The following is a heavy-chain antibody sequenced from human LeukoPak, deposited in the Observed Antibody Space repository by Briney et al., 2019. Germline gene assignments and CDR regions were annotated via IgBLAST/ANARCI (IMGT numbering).Heavy chain of an antibody. CDR3: ARERDSFGWQFDY. J-gene: IGHJ4*02. Sequence: GRSLRLSCAASGFTFSTYGMHWVRQAPGKGLEWVAVISYDGSNKYYTDSVKGRFTISRDNSKNTLYLQMNSLRAEDTAVYYCARERDSFGWQFDYWGQGTLVTVSS. CDR1: GFTFSTYG. D-gene: IGHD6-19*01. CDR2: ISYDGSNK. V-gene: IGHV3-30*03.